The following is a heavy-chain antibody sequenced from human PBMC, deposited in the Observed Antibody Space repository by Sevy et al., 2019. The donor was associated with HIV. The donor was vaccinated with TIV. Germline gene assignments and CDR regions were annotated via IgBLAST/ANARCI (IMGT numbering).Heavy chain of an antibody. J-gene: IGHJ6*02. Sequence: SETLSLTCTVSGGSISSGGYYWSWIRQHPGKGLEWIGYIYYSGSTYYNLSLKSRVTISVDTSKNQFSLKLSSVTAADTAVYYCARLITMVRGVSLHYGMDVWGQGTTVTVSS. CDR3: ARLITMVRGVSLHYGMDV. CDR1: GGSISSGGYY. CDR2: IYYSGST. V-gene: IGHV4-31*03. D-gene: IGHD3-10*01.